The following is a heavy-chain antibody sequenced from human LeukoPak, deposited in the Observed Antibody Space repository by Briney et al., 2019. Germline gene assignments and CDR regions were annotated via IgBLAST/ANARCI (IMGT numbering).Heavy chain of an antibody. Sequence: PSETLSLTCTVSGSSISSGYYGAWIRQPPGKGLEWIATISHSGSTYYNPSLKSRVTISADTSQNQHSLRLNSVTVADTAVYYCARVNTVMATFHYWGQGTPVTVSS. V-gene: IGHV4-38-2*02. CDR1: GSSISSGYY. D-gene: IGHD5-24*01. CDR3: ARVNTVMATFHY. CDR2: ISHSGST. J-gene: IGHJ4*02.